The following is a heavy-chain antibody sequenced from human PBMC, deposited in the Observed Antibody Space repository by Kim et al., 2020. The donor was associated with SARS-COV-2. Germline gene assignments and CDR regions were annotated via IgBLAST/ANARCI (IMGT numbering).Heavy chain of an antibody. D-gene: IGHD3-3*01. CDR1: GFTFSSYG. J-gene: IGHJ6*03. CDR2: IWYDGSNK. V-gene: IGHV3-33*01. Sequence: GGSLRLSCAASGFTFSSYGMHWVRQAPGKGLEWVAVIWYDGSNKYYADSVKGRFTISRDNSKNTLYLQMNSLRAEDTAVYYCARESQFTIFGVDIGLRNYYYYYMDVWGKGTTVTVSS. CDR3: ARESQFTIFGVDIGLRNYYYYYMDV.